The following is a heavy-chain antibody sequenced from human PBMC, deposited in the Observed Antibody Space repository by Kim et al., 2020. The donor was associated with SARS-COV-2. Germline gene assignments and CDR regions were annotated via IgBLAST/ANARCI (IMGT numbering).Heavy chain of an antibody. CDR3: ARDLGSSSWGGAY. CDR1: GFTFSSYS. Sequence: GGSLRLSCAASGFTFSSYSMNWVRQAPGKGLEWVSSISSSSSYIYYADSVKGRFTISRDNAKNSLYLQMNSLRAEDTAVYYCARDLGSSSWGGAYWGQGTLVTVSS. CDR2: ISSSSSYI. V-gene: IGHV3-21*01. D-gene: IGHD6-13*01. J-gene: IGHJ4*02.